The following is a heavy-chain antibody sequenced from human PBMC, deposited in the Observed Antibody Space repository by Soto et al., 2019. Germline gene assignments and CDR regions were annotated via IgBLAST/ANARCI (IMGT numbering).Heavy chain of an antibody. D-gene: IGHD2-15*01. V-gene: IGHV1-69*01. CDR3: AREYCSGGSCYSTFDY. J-gene: IGHJ4*02. Sequence: QVQLVQSGAEVKKPGSSVKVSCKAAGGTFSSYAISWVRQAPGQGLEWMGGIIPIFGTANYAQKFQGRVTITADESTSTAYMELSSLRSEDTAVYYCAREYCSGGSCYSTFDYWGQGTLVTVSS. CDR1: GGTFSSYA. CDR2: IIPIFGTA.